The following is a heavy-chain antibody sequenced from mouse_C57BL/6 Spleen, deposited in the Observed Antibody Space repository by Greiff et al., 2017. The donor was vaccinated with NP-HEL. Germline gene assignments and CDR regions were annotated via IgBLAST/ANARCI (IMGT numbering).Heavy chain of an antibody. Sequence: QVQLQQSGAELVRPGTSVKVSCKASGYAFTNYLIEWVKQRPGQGLEWIGVINPGSGGTSYNEKFKGKATLTADKSSSTAYMQLSSLTSEDSAVYFCARDWDDWYFDVWGTGTTVTVSS. J-gene: IGHJ1*03. CDR3: ARDWDDWYFDV. V-gene: IGHV1-54*01. D-gene: IGHD4-1*01. CDR2: INPGSGGT. CDR1: GYAFTNYL.